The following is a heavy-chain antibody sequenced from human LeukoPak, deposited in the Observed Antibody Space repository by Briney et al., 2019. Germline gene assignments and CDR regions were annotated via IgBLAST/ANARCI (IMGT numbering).Heavy chain of an antibody. J-gene: IGHJ5*02. V-gene: IGHV4-59*01. CDR2: IHYSGST. CDR1: GGSISSYY. Sequence: SETLSLTCTVSGGSISSYYWSWIRQPPGKGLEWIGYIHYSGSTNYNPSLRSRVTISLDTSKNQFSPKLNSVTAADTAVYYCARAVNWNDWFDPWGQGTLVTVSS. D-gene: IGHD1-1*01. CDR3: ARAVNWNDWFDP.